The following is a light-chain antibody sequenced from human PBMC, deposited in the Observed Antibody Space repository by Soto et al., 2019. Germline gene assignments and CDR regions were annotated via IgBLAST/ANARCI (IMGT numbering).Light chain of an antibody. CDR2: GAS. Sequence: EIVLTQSPRTLSLSPGERATLSGRASQSVSSSYLAWYQQKPGQAPRLLIYGASSRATGIPDRFSGSGSGTDFTLTISRLEPEAFAVYYCQQYGSSPPITFGQGTRLEIK. CDR1: QSVSSSY. V-gene: IGKV3-20*01. J-gene: IGKJ5*01. CDR3: QQYGSSPPIT.